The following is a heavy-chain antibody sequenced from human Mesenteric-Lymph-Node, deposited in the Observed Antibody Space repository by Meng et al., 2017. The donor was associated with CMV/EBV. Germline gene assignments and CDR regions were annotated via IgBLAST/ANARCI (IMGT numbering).Heavy chain of an antibody. CDR3: ASDIVVVPAARSLDY. J-gene: IGHJ4*02. CDR2: INPNSGGT. V-gene: IGHV1-2*02. D-gene: IGHD2-2*01. Sequence: ASVKVSCKASGYTFTGYYMHWVRQAPGQGREWMGWINPNSGGTNYAQKFQGRVTMTRDTSFSTAYMELSRLRSDDTAVYYCASDIVVVPAARSLDYWGQGTLVTVSS. CDR1: GYTFTGYY.